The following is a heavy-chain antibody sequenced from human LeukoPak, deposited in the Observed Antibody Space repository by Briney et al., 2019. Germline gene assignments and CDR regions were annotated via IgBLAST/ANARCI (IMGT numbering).Heavy chain of an antibody. CDR2: ISSSSSFI. V-gene: IGHV3-21*01. J-gene: IGHJ4*02. D-gene: IGHD3-3*01. CDR1: GFTFSSYS. Sequence: GGSLRLSCAASGFTFSSYSMNWVRQAPGKGLVWVSSISSSSSFIYYADSVRGRFTISRDNAKNSLYLQMNSLRAEDTAVYYCARARAITIFGVVQPFDYWGQGTLVTVSS. CDR3: ARARAITIFGVVQPFDY.